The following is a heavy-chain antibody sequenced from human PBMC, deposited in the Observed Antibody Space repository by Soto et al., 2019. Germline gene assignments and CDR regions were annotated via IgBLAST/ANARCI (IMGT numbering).Heavy chain of an antibody. Sequence: SETLSLTCTVSGGSISSYYWSWIRQPPGKGLEWIGFIYYTGRTNYNPSLKSRVTISLDTSKSQFSLNLRSVTAADTAVYYCARLGGHYQAFDRWGQGTLVTVSS. J-gene: IGHJ4*01. D-gene: IGHD3-22*01. CDR1: GGSISSYY. CDR2: IYYTGRT. CDR3: ARLGGHYQAFDR. V-gene: IGHV4-59*08.